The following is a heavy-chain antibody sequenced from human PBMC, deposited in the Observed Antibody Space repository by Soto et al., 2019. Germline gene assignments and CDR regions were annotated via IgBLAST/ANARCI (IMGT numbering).Heavy chain of an antibody. Sequence: PGGSLRLSCAASGFTFSYYWMHWVRQAPGKGLEWVAVIWYDGSDKYYADSVKGRFTISRDNSKNTLFLQMNSLRAEDTAVYYCARDLIKTNPPDPYYYYGMDVWGQGTTVTVSS. CDR3: ARDLIKTNPPDPYYYYGMDV. CDR2: IWYDGSDK. D-gene: IGHD3-10*01. J-gene: IGHJ6*02. V-gene: IGHV3-33*08. CDR1: GFTFSYYW.